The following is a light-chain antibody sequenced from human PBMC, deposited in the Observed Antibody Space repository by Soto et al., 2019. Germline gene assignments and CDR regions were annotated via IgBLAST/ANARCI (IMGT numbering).Light chain of an antibody. CDR2: GAS. V-gene: IGKV3-20*01. CDR3: QHYGSSPPYT. Sequence: IVLTQSPDTLSLSPGERATLYCRASRSVSSSYLAWYQHKAGQAPRLLISGASNRATDIPDRFSSSESGTDFTLTISRLEPEDFAVYYCQHYGSSPPYTFGQGTKLEIK. J-gene: IGKJ2*01. CDR1: RSVSSSY.